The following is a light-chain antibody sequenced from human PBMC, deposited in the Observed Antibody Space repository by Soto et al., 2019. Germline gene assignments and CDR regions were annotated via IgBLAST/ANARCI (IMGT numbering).Light chain of an antibody. J-gene: IGKJ4*01. CDR2: DAS. V-gene: IGKV3-11*01. CDR3: QQRSDWPLA. Sequence: DIVLTQSPATLSLSPGERATLSCRASQSINYYLAWYQQKPGQAPRLLIYDASDRATGVPARFSGSGSGTDFTLTISSLEPEDFAVYYCQQRSDWPLAFCGGTKVEIE. CDR1: QSINYY.